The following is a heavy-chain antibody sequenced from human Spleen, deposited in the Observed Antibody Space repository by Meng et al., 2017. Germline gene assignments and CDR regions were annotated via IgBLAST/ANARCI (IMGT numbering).Heavy chain of an antibody. CDR2: INHSGSS. J-gene: IGHJ4*02. CDR1: GGSFSDYY. Sequence: SETLSLTCVVSGGSFSDYYWSWIRQPPGKGLEWMGAINHSGSSNYNPSLESRATISVDTSQNNLSLKLSAATDADPAVYYCARGPTTMAHDFDYWGQGTLVTVSS. D-gene: IGHD4-11*01. CDR3: ARGPTTMAHDFDY. V-gene: IGHV4-34*01.